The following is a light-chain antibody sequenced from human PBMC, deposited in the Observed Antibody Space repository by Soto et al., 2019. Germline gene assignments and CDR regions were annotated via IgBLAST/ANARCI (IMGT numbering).Light chain of an antibody. V-gene: IGKV3D-15*01. J-gene: IGKJ4*01. CDR3: QQYSDWPLT. Sequence: EIVMTQSPATLSVSPGERATLSCRASQSVSSNLAWYQQKPGQAPRLLISGASTRATGTPARFSGSGSETEFTLTISSLQSEDFAVYYCQQYSDWPLTFGGGTKVEIK. CDR2: GAS. CDR1: QSVSSN.